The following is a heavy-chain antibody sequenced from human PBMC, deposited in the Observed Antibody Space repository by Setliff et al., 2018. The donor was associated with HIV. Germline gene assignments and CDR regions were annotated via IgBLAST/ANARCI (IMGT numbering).Heavy chain of an antibody. CDR3: ARLRMETLMQHFDY. Sequence: TSETLSLTCGVSGYSIGSGYYWGWIRQPPGKGLEWIGSIYHSGLTYYNPSLKSRVTISVDSSKNQFSLRLSSVTAADTAVYYCARLRMETLMQHFDYWGQGTLVTVSS. CDR2: IYHSGLT. D-gene: IGHD2-8*01. CDR1: GYSIGSGYY. V-gene: IGHV4-38-2*01. J-gene: IGHJ4*02.